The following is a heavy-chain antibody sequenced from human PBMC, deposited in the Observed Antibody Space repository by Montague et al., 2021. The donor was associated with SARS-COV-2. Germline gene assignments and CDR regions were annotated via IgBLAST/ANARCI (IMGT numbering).Heavy chain of an antibody. J-gene: IGHJ4*02. CDR1: VFTFDDYA. D-gene: IGHD1-7*01. Sequence: SLRLSCAASVFTFDDYAMHLVRQAPGKGLEWVSGLSWNSGNIGYXXSLKVLFTISRDNAKNSLYLQLNSLRPEDTALYHCAKVPSHGELYYFDCWGQGTLVTVSS. CDR2: LSWNSGNI. V-gene: IGHV3-9*01. CDR3: AKVPSHGELYYFDC.